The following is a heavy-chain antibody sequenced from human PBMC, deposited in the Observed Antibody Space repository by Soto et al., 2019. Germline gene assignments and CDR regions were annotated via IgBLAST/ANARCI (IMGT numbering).Heavy chain of an antibody. CDR1: GYSIISGHY. CDR2: IYHSGSA. Sequence: PSETLSLTCAVSGYSIISGHYWGWIRQPPGKGLEWIGSIYHSGSAYYNPSLKSRVSISVDTSKDDFSLKLNSVTAADTAVYYCARASATDYDFWSGYRSFDAFDIWGQGTMVTVSS. D-gene: IGHD3-3*01. V-gene: IGHV4-38-2*01. CDR3: ARASATDYDFWSGYRSFDAFDI. J-gene: IGHJ3*02.